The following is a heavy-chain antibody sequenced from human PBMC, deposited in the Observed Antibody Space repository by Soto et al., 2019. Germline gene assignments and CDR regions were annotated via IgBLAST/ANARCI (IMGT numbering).Heavy chain of an antibody. CDR2: IVVGSGNT. Sequence: SVKVSCKASGFTFTSSAVQWVRQARGQRLEWIGWIVVGSGNTNYAQKFQERVTITRDMSTSTAYMELSSLRSEDTAVYYCAAYFYDILTGYYNHGTFDYWGQGTLVTVSS. CDR1: GFTFTSSA. J-gene: IGHJ4*02. D-gene: IGHD3-9*01. V-gene: IGHV1-58*01. CDR3: AAYFYDILTGYYNHGTFDY.